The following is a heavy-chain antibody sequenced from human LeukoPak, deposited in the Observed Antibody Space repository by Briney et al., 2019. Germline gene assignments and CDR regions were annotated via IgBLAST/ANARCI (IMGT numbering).Heavy chain of an antibody. J-gene: IGHJ1*01. D-gene: IGHD2-2*01. CDR3: AREPSGGYCSSSSCSRYFQH. CDR1: EFIFSKYW. CDR2: INQDGTEK. Sequence: QPGGSLRLSCEASEFIFSKYWMSWVRQAPEKGLEWVARINQDGTEKYSVDSVKGRFTISRDNAKNSLYLQMNSLRAEDTAVYYCAREPSGGYCSSSSCSRYFQHWGQGTLVTVSS. V-gene: IGHV3-7*05.